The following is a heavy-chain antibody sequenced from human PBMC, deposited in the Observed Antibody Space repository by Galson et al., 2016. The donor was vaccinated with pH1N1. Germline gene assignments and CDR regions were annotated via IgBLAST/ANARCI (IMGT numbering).Heavy chain of an antibody. CDR1: GGSVSSGHYY. D-gene: IGHD3-3*01. V-gene: IGHV4-61*01. CDR2: SSYSGTT. Sequence: LSLTCNVSGGSVSSGHYYWSWLRQFPGKGLEWIGYSSYSGTTKYNPSLENRVVISLDTSKDQCTLKLTSVSAADTAVYYCARERPYDFWGGYFDCWGQGILVTVSS. CDR3: ARERPYDFWGGYFDC. J-gene: IGHJ4*02.